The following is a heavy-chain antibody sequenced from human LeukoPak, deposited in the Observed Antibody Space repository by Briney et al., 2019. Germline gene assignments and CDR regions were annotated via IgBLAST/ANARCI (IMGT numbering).Heavy chain of an antibody. Sequence: QSGGSLRLSCTASGFTFGDYAMSWFRQAPGKGLEWVGFIRSETYGGTTEYAASVKGRFSISRDDSKSIAYLQMNSLKTEDTAVYFCTRDPAGYAYGYSFFDYWGQGTLVTVSS. V-gene: IGHV3-49*03. D-gene: IGHD3-22*01. J-gene: IGHJ4*02. CDR1: GFTFGDYA. CDR3: TRDPAGYAYGYSFFDY. CDR2: IRSETYGGTT.